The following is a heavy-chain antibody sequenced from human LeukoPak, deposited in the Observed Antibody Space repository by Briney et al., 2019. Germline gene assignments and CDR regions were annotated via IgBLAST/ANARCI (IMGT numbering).Heavy chain of an antibody. CDR3: AREGAAAGTYDY. CDR2: IGTAGDT. J-gene: IGHJ4*02. Sequence: GGSLRLSCAASGFTFSSYDMHWIRQATGKGLEWVSAIGTAGDTYYPGSVKGRFTISRENAKNSLYLQMNSLRAGDTAVYYCAREGAAAGTYDYWGQGTLVTVSS. CDR1: GFTFSSYD. D-gene: IGHD6-13*01. V-gene: IGHV3-13*01.